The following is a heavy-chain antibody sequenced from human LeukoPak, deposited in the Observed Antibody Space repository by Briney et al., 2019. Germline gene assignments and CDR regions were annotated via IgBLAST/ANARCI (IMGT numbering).Heavy chain of an antibody. J-gene: IGHJ3*02. CDR2: IYYSGST. Sequence: PSETLSLTCTVSGGSISSGGYYWSWIRQHPGKGLEWIGYIYYSGSTYYNPSLKSRVTISVDTSKNQFSLKLSSVTAADTAVYYCARSGVTPFGSFDIWGQGTMVTVSS. V-gene: IGHV4-31*03. CDR3: ARSGVTPFGSFDI. CDR1: GGSISSGGYY. D-gene: IGHD4-23*01.